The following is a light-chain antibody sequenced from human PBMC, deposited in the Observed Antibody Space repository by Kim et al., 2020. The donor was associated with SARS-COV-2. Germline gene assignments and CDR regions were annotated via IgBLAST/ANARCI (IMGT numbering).Light chain of an antibody. Sequence: SPGETATLPCRASQSVSSSYLAWYQQKPGQAPRPLIYGASSRATGIPDRFSGSGSGTDFTLTISRLEPEDFAVYYCQQYGSSPPYTFGQGTKLEIK. V-gene: IGKV3-20*01. J-gene: IGKJ2*01. CDR2: GAS. CDR1: QSVSSSY. CDR3: QQYGSSPPYT.